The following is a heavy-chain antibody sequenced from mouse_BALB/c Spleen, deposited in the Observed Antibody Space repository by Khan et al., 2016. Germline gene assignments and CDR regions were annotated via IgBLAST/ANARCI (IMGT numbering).Heavy chain of an antibody. CDR3: ASQCGSSEVGFAY. D-gene: IGHD1-1*01. V-gene: IGHV1-54*01. Sequence: QVQLKQSGAELVRPGTSVKVSCKASGYAFTNYLIEWVKQRPGQGLEWIGVINPGSGGTNYNATFKGKATLTADNSSSTAYMQLSSLTSDDAAVYFCASQCGSSEVGFAYWGQGTLVTVSA. J-gene: IGHJ3*01. CDR1: GYAFTNYL. CDR2: INPGSGGT.